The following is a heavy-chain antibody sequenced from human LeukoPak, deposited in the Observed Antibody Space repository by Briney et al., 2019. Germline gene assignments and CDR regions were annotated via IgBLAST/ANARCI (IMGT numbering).Heavy chain of an antibody. CDR3: AAGKITIFGVVITFDP. D-gene: IGHD3-3*01. CDR1: GYTFTSYY. Sequence: ASVKVSCKASGYTFTSYYMHWVRQAPGQGLEWMGIINPSGGSTSYAQKFQERVTITRDMSTSTAYMELSSLRSEDTAVYYCAAGKITIFGVVITFDPWGQGTLVTVSS. V-gene: IGHV1-46*01. CDR2: INPSGGST. J-gene: IGHJ5*02.